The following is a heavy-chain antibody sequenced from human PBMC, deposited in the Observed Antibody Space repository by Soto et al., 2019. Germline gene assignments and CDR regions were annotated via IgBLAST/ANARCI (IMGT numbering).Heavy chain of an antibody. CDR1: GFTFSTDT. CDR2: ISGSGGST. J-gene: IGHJ4*02. V-gene: IGHV3-23*01. D-gene: IGHD1-26*01. CDR3: ARRGSGSYYDY. Sequence: GGSLRLSCVASGFTFSTDTMNWVRQAPVKGLEWVSAISGSGGSTYYADSVKGRFTISRDNSKNTLYLQMNSLRAEDTAVYYCARRGSGSYYDYWGQGTLVTVSS.